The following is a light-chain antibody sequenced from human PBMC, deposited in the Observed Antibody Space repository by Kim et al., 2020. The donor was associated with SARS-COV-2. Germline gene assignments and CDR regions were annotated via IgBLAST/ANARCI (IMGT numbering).Light chain of an antibody. Sequence: AIQMTQSPSSLSASVGDRVTITCRASQNIRNDLGWYQQKPGNAPKLLIYTASSLQSGVPSRFSGSGSGTDFTLTISSLQPEDFANYYCLQDDSYPWTFGQGTKVDIK. CDR3: LQDDSYPWT. CDR2: TAS. V-gene: IGKV1-6*01. CDR1: QNIRND. J-gene: IGKJ1*01.